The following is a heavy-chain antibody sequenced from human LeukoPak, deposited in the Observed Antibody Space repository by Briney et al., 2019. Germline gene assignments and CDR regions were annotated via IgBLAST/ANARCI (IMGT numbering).Heavy chain of an antibody. V-gene: IGHV3-23*01. CDR2: ISGSGGST. CDR3: AKMGAMIVVVSHYMDV. D-gene: IGHD3-22*01. J-gene: IGHJ6*03. Sequence: GGSLRLSCAASGFTFSSYAMSWVRQAPGKVLEWVSAISGSGGSTYYADSVKGRFTISRDNSKNTLYLQMNSLRAEDTAVYYCAKMGAMIVVVSHYMDVWGKGTTVTVSS. CDR1: GFTFSSYA.